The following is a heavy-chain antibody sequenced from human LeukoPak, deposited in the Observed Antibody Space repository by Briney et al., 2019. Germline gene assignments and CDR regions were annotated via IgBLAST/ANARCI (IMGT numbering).Heavy chain of an antibody. D-gene: IGHD6-19*01. CDR1: GYTFTSYY. CDR3: ARDPSGLSSGWGNFDY. J-gene: IGHJ4*02. V-gene: IGHV1-46*01. CDR2: INPSGGST. Sequence: ASVKVSCKASGYTFTSYYMHWVRQAPGQGLEWMGIINPSGGSTSYAQKFQGRVTMTRDTSTSTVYMELSSLRSEDTAVYYCARDPSGLSSGWGNFDYWGQGTLVTVSS.